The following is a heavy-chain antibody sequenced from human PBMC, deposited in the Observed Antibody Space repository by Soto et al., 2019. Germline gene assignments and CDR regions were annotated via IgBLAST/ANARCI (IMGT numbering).Heavy chain of an antibody. Sequence: GGSLRLSCAASGFTFSSYAMSWVRQAPGKGLEWVSAISGSGGSTYYADSVKGRFTISRDNSKNTLYLQMNSLRAEDTAVYYCAKGPVRSYYYYYMDVWGKGTTVTVAS. CDR1: GFTFSSYA. V-gene: IGHV3-23*01. CDR3: AKGPVRSYYYYYMDV. J-gene: IGHJ6*03. CDR2: ISGSGGST.